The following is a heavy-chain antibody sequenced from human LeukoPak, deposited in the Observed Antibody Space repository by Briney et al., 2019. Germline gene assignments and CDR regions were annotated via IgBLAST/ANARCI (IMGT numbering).Heavy chain of an antibody. V-gene: IGHV3-7*01. D-gene: IGHD5-18*01. J-gene: IGHJ3*02. Sequence: GGSLRLSCAASGFTFSSYWMSWVRQAPGKGLEWVANIKQDGSEKYYVDSVKGRFTISRDNAKNSLYLQMNSLRAEDTAVYYCASAVDTAMVASKKSDAFDIWGQGTMVTVSS. CDR1: GFTFSSYW. CDR2: IKQDGSEK. CDR3: ASAVDTAMVASKKSDAFDI.